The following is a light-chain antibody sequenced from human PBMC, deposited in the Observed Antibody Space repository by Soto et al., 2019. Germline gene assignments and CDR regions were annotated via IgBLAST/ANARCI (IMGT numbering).Light chain of an antibody. Sequence: IVLTQSPGTLSLSPGEGATLSCRASQSVSGSYLAWYQQRPGQAPRLVIYGAYRRATGIPVRFSGSGSGTDFTLSSSRLEPEDFAVYYCQQYGTSPTTFGPGTRVDIK. CDR3: QQYGTSPTT. J-gene: IGKJ3*01. V-gene: IGKV3-20*01. CDR1: QSVSGSY. CDR2: GAY.